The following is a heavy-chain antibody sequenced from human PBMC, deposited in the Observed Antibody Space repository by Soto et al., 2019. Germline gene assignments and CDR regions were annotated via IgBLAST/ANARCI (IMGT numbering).Heavy chain of an antibody. CDR1: GFTFSSYA. J-gene: IGHJ4*02. Sequence: GGSLRLSCAASGFTFSSYAMHWVRQAPGKGLEYVSAISSNGGSTYYANSVKGRFTISRDNSKNTLYLQMGSLRAEDMAVYYCARGGTQAFDYWGQGTLVTVSS. CDR2: ISSNGGST. D-gene: IGHD1-7*01. CDR3: ARGGTQAFDY. V-gene: IGHV3-64*01.